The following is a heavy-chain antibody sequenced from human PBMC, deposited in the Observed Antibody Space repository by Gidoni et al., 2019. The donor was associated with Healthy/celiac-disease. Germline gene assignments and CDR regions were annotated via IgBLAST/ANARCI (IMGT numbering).Heavy chain of an antibody. CDR2: INHSGST. D-gene: IGHD3-22*01. CDR3: ASPEPNGYHDSSGYGDFHY. Sequence: QGQLQQRGAGLWKLAETLSRPCGVDGGSFSGYYRSWIRQPPGEGLEWIGEINHSGSTNYNPSLKRRVTISVDTSKNQFSLKLSSVTAADTAVYYCASPEPNGYHDSSGYGDFHYWGQGTLVTVSS. J-gene: IGHJ4*02. V-gene: IGHV4-34*01. CDR1: GGSFSGYY.